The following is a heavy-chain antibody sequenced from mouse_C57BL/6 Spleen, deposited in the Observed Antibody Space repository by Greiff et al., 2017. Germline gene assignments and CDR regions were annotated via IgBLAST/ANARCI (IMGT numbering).Heavy chain of an antibody. Sequence: EVHLVESGGDLVKPGGSLKLSCAASGFTFSSYGMSWVRQTPDKRLEWVATISSGGSYTYYPDSVKGRFTISRDNAKNTLYLQMSSLKSEDTAMYYCASPLSSYAMDYWGQGTSVTVSS. CDR1: GFTFSSYG. CDR2: ISSGGSYT. V-gene: IGHV5-6*01. CDR3: ASPLSSYAMDY. D-gene: IGHD1-1*02. J-gene: IGHJ4*01.